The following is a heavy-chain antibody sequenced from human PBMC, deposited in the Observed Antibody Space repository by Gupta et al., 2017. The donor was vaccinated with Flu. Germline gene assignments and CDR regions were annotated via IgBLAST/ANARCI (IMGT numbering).Heavy chain of an antibody. V-gene: IGHV6-1*01. CDR2: TYYRSKWSN. CDR3: ARGVYGYDY. Sequence: VSSNSAAWNWIRQSPSRGLEWLGRTYYRSKWSNDDAVSVKSRITISADTSKNQLSLKMNSVTPEDTAVYDCARGVYGYDYWGQGTLVTVPS. J-gene: IGHJ4*02. CDR1: VSSNSAA. D-gene: IGHD5-18*01.